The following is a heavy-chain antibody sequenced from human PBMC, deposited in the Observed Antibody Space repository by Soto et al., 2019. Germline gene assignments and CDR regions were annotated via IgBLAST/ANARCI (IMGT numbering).Heavy chain of an antibody. D-gene: IGHD2-2*02. CDR3: AGRGCSSTSCFTPWFDP. CDR2: ISAYNGNT. V-gene: IGHV1-18*04. Sequence: ASVKVSCKASGYTFTSYGISWVRQAPGQGLEWMGWISAYNGNTNYAQKLQGRVTMTTDTSTSTAYMELRSLRSDDTAVYYCAGRGCSSTSCFTPWFDPWGQGTLVTVSS. J-gene: IGHJ5*02. CDR1: GYTFTSYG.